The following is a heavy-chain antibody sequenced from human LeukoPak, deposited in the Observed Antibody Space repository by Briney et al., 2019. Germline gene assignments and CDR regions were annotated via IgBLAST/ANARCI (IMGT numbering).Heavy chain of an antibody. D-gene: IGHD3-16*01. CDR3: ARGLTFGGVPLYYFDY. CDR2: ISSSSSYI. V-gene: IGHV3-21*01. J-gene: IGHJ4*02. CDR1: GFTSSSYS. Sequence: PGGSLRLSCAASGFTSSSYSMNWVRQAPGKGLEWVSSISSSSSYIYYADSVKGRFTISRDNAKNSLYLQMNSLRAEDTAVYYCARGLTFGGVPLYYFDYWGQGTLVTVSS.